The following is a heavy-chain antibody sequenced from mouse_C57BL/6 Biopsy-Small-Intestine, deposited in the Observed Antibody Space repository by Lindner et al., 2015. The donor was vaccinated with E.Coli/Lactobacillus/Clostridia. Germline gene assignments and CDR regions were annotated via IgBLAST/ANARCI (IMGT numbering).Heavy chain of an antibody. J-gene: IGHJ3*01. CDR1: GFTFSSYA. CDR3: ARGDGYSAWFAY. CDR2: ISDGGSYT. Sequence: VQLQESGGGLVKPGGSLKLSCAASGFTFSSYAMSWVRQTPGKRLEWVATISDGGSYTYYPDNVKGRFTISRDNAKNNLYLQMSHLKSEDTAMYYCARGDGYSAWFAYWGQGTLVTVSA. D-gene: IGHD2-3*01. V-gene: IGHV5-4*01.